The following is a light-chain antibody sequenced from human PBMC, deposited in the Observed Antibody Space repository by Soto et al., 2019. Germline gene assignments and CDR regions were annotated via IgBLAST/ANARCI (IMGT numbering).Light chain of an antibody. Sequence: EIVMTQSPDTLSVSPGERATLSCRASQSVGSNLAWYQQPPGQAPRLLIHSASTRATGIPARFSGSGSETEFTLTISSLQSEDFAVYYCQQYDNWPRTFGQGTKLDI. CDR3: QQYDNWPRT. CDR2: SAS. J-gene: IGKJ2*01. CDR1: QSVGSN. V-gene: IGKV3-15*01.